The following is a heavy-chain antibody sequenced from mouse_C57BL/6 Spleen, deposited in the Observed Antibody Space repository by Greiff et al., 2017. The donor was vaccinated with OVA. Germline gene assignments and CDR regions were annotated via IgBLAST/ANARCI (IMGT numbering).Heavy chain of an antibody. Sequence: EVHVVESGAGLVKPGGSLKLSCAASGFTFSDYGMHWVRQAPEKGLEWVAYISSGSSTTYYADKVKGLFTVSRDNAKNTLCLQMTSLKSEDTAMYYCARDLGAMDYWGQGTSVTVSS. V-gene: IGHV5-17*01. CDR2: ISSGSSTT. CDR3: ARDLGAMDY. D-gene: IGHD4-1*01. J-gene: IGHJ4*01. CDR1: GFTFSDYG.